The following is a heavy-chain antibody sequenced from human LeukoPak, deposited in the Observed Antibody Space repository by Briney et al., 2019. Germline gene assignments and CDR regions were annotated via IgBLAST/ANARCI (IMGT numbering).Heavy chain of an antibody. J-gene: IGHJ3*02. Sequence: PSETLSLTCTVSGGSISSYYWSRIRQPPGKGLEWIGYVYYSGSTNYNPSLKSRVTISVDTSKNQFSLKLSSVTSADTAVYYCARHKVPLVNAFDIWGQGTMVTVSS. D-gene: IGHD3-9*01. CDR3: ARHKVPLVNAFDI. CDR2: VYYSGST. CDR1: GGSISSYY. V-gene: IGHV4-59*08.